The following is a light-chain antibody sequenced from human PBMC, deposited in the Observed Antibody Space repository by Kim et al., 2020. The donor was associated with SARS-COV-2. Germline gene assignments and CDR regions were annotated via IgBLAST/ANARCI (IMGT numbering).Light chain of an antibody. CDR3: QQYYLWPRT. CDR2: GAS. J-gene: IGKJ4*02. Sequence: VPPGEGATLSCRASQRINNNLAWYHQKPGQAPRLVIYGASTRATGIPARFSGSGSETEFTLTISSLQPEDSAVYYCQQYYLWPRTFGVGTKVDIK. V-gene: IGKV3-15*01. CDR1: QRINNN.